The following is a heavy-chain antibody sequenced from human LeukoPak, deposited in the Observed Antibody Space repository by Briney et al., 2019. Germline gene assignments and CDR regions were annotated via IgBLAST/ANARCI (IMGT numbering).Heavy chain of an antibody. CDR1: GGSISSYY. CDR3: ARLGGSYSAYYFDY. CDR2: IYTSGST. D-gene: IGHD1-26*01. J-gene: IGHJ4*02. Sequence: SETLSLTCTVSGGSISSYYWSWIRQPAGKGLERIGRIYTSGSTNYNPSLKSRVTMSVDTSKNQFSLKLSSVTAADTAVYYCARLGGSYSAYYFDYWGQGTLVTVSS. V-gene: IGHV4-4*07.